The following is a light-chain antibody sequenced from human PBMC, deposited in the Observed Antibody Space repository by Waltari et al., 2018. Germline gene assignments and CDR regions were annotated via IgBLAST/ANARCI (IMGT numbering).Light chain of an antibody. V-gene: IGKV2-28*01. Sequence: DIVMTQSPLSLPVTPGEPASISCRSSQSLLHSIGYNYLDWYLQKPGQSPHLLIYLSSNRASGVPVRCSGSGSGTDFTLKISRVEAEDVGVYYCMQTLQTPYTFGQGTKLEIK. CDR1: QSLLHSIGYNY. CDR3: MQTLQTPYT. J-gene: IGKJ2*01. CDR2: LSS.